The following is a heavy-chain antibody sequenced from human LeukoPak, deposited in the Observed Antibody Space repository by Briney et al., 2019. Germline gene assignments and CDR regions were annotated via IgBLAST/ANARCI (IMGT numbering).Heavy chain of an antibody. CDR2: IKQDGSEK. Sequence: QSGGSLRFSCAASGSTFSSYWMSWVRQAPGKGRDWLANIKQDGSEKYYVDSVKGRFTISRDNAKNSLYLQMNSLRAEDTAVYYCARDYYDSSGYTLRANWGQGTLVTVSS. J-gene: IGHJ4*02. CDR1: GSTFSSYW. V-gene: IGHV3-7*01. CDR3: ARDYYDSSGYTLRAN. D-gene: IGHD3-22*01.